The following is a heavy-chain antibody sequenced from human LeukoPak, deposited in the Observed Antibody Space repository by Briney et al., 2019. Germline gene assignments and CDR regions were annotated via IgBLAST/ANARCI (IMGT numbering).Heavy chain of an antibody. D-gene: IGHD2/OR15-2a*01. CDR1: GGSISSSSYY. Sequence: SETLSLTCTVSGGSISSSSYYWGWIRQPPGKGLEWIGSIYYSGSTYYNPSLKSRVTISVDTSKNQFSLKLSSVTAADTAVYYCARQGIYGRGLDYWGQGTLVTVSS. CDR2: IYYSGST. V-gene: IGHV4-39*01. CDR3: ARQGIYGRGLDY. J-gene: IGHJ4*02.